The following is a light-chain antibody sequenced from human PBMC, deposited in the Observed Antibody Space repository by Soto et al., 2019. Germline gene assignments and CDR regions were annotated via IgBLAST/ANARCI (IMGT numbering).Light chain of an antibody. J-gene: IGKJ3*01. Sequence: EIVLTQSPDTLSLSPGERATLSCRASQSVRSSLAWYQQKPGQAPRLLIYDVSNRATGIPARFSGSGSGTDFTLTISSLEHEDFAVYYCQQRSNWPPEVTFGPGTKVDIK. CDR3: QQRSNWPPEVT. CDR1: QSVRSS. CDR2: DVS. V-gene: IGKV3-11*01.